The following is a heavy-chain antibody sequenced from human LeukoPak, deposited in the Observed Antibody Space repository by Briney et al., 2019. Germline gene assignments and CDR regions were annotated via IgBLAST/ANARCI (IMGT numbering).Heavy chain of an antibody. CDR3: ARDASYDSSGYNPTAFDY. CDR1: GFTFNTYA. D-gene: IGHD3-22*01. V-gene: IGHV3-23*01. Sequence: GGSLRLSCAASGFTFNTYAMGWVRQAPGKGLEWVSSISASDGRTFYADSVKGRFTISRDNSKNTLYLQMNSLRDEDTAVYYCARDASYDSSGYNPTAFDYWGQGTLVTVSS. CDR2: ISASDGRT. J-gene: IGHJ4*02.